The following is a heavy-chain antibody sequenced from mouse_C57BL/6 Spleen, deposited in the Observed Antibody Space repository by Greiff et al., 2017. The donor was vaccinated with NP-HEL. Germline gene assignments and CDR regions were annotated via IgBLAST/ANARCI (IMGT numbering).Heavy chain of an antibody. CDR1: GFSLTSYG. CDR2: IWGVGST. D-gene: IGHD4-1*01. V-gene: IGHV2-6*01. J-gene: IGHJ3*01. CDR3: ASDGGTGGFAY. Sequence: VKLMESGPGLVAPSQSLSITCTVSGFSLTSYGVDWVRQSPGKGLEWLGVIWGVGSTNYNSALKSRLSISKDNSKSQVFLKMNSLQTDDTAMYYCASDGGTGGFAYWGQGTLVTVSA.